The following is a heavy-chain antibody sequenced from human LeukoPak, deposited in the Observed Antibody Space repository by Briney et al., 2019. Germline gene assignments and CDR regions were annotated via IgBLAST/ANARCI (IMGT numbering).Heavy chain of an antibody. CDR1: GYTFTSYA. D-gene: IGHD3-3*01. V-gene: IGHV1-69*13. CDR2: IIPIFGTA. CDR3: ARAHRFYFWSGPNYYYYGMDV. J-gene: IGHJ6*02. Sequence: GASVKVSCKASGYTFTSYAMHWVRQAPGQGLEWMGGIIPIFGTANYAQKFQGRVTITADESTSTAYMELSSLRSEDTAVYYCARAHRFYFWSGPNYYYYGMDVWGQGTTVTVSS.